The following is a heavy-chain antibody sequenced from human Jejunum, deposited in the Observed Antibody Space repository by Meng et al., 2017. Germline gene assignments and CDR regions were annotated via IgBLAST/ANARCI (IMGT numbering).Heavy chain of an antibody. D-gene: IGHD1-26*01. V-gene: IGHV4-4*02. CDR2: IHHSGST. J-gene: IGHJ4*02. CDR1: GGSISTSDW. Sequence: QVPLQESGPGLLKPSGTLSLTCAVSGGSISTSDWWSWVSQPPGKGLEWIGEIHHSGSTNYNPSLKSRVTISVDKSKNQFSLKLNSVTAADTAVYYCAREWSGSYRHFDYWGQGTLVTVSS. CDR3: AREWSGSYRHFDY.